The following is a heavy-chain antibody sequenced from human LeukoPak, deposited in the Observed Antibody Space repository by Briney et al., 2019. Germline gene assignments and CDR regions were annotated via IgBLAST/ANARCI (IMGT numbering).Heavy chain of an antibody. CDR2: IIPIFGTA. J-gene: IGHJ5*02. CDR1: RGTFSNYA. V-gene: IGHV1-69*05. Sequence: SVKVSCKASRGTFSNYAISRVRQAPGQGLEWMGGIIPIFGTANYAQKFQGRVTITTDESTSTAYMELSSLRSEDTAVYYCARSLGDNWLDPWGQGTLVAVSS. D-gene: IGHD3-16*01. CDR3: ARSLGDNWLDP.